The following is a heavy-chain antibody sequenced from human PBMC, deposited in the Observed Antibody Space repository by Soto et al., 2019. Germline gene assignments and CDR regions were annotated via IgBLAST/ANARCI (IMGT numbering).Heavy chain of an antibody. CDR3: ARPRLIYGDPNYYYYGMDV. CDR2: ISAYNGNT. Sequence: QVQLVQSGAELKKPGASVKVSCQASGYTFTSYGLSWVRQAPGQGLEWMGWISAYNGNTNYAQKLQGRVTMTTDTSTSTAYMELRSLRSDDTAVYYCARPRLIYGDPNYYYYGMDVWGQGTTVTVS. CDR1: GYTFTSYG. J-gene: IGHJ6*02. V-gene: IGHV1-18*04. D-gene: IGHD4-17*01.